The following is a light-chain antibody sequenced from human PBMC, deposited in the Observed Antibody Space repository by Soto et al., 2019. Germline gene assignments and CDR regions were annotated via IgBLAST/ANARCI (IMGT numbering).Light chain of an antibody. CDR3: QQHNDYTAVT. V-gene: IGKV1-5*01. CDR1: QTISSS. CDR2: DAS. J-gene: IGKJ2*01. Sequence: DIPMTQSPSTLSASVGDRVTITCRASQTISSSLAWYQHKPGKAPKLLIFDASTLQTGVPSRFSGSGFGTEFTLTITGLQPDDFATYYCQQHNDYTAVTFGQGTKPEIK.